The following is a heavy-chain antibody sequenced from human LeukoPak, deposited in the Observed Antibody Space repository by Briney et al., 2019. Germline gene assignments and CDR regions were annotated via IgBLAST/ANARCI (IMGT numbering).Heavy chain of an antibody. CDR3: ARVRYYGSGSYYKRNWFDP. D-gene: IGHD3-10*01. Sequence: SETLSLTCAVYGGSFSGFYWGWIRQPPGKGLEWIGEINQSGSTKYNPSLKSRVTISVDTPKNQFSLKLSSVTAADTAVYYWARVRYYGSGSYYKRNWFDPWGQGALVTVSS. V-gene: IGHV4-34*01. J-gene: IGHJ5*02. CDR1: GGSFSGFY. CDR2: INQSGST.